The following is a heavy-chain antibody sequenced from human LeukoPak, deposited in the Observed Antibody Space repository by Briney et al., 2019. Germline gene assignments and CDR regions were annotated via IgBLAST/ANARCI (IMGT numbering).Heavy chain of an antibody. CDR2: INHSGGT. CDR1: GGSFSGYY. D-gene: IGHD3-22*01. J-gene: IGHJ4*02. V-gene: IGHV4-34*01. Sequence: PSETLSLTCAVYGGSFSGYYWSWICQPPGKGLEWIGEINHSGGTNYNPSLKSRVTISVDTSKNQFSLKLSSVTAADTAVYYCAGGYDSSGYYRRPFDYWGQGTLVTVSS. CDR3: AGGYDSSGYYRRPFDY.